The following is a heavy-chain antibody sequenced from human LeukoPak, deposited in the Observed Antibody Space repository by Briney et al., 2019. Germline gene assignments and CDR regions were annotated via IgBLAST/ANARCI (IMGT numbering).Heavy chain of an antibody. CDR2: IHHSGST. CDR3: AKDDAWLQYGN. CDR1: GYSISSGYY. J-gene: IGHJ4*02. V-gene: IGHV4-38-2*02. D-gene: IGHD5-24*01. Sequence: SETLSLTCTVSGYSISSGYYWGWIRQPPGKGLEWIGSIHHSGSTYYNPSLKSRVTISVDTSKNQFSLKLSSVTAADTAVYYCAKDDAWLQYGNWGRGTLVTVSS.